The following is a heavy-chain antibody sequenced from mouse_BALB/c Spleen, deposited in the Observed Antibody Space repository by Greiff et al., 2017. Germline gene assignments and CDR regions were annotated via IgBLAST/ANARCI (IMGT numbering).Heavy chain of an antibody. CDR1: GFTFSSYA. V-gene: IGHV5-6-5*01. D-gene: IGHD1-1*01. J-gene: IGHJ2*01. Sequence: EVQLVESGGGLVKPGGSLKLSCAASGFTFSSYAMSWVRQTPEKRLEWVASISSGGSTYYPDSVKGRFTISRDNARNILYLQMSSLRSEDTAMYYCARVHGSSLFDYWGQGTTLTVSS. CDR2: ISSGGST. CDR3: ARVHGSSLFDY.